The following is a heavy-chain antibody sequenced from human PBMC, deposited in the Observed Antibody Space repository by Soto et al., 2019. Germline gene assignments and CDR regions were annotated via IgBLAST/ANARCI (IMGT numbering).Heavy chain of an antibody. CDR1: GGSISSGGYY. V-gene: IGHV4-31*03. CDR2: IYYIGST. Sequence: QVQLQESGPGLVKPSQTLSLTCTVSGGSISSGGYYWSWIRQHPGKGLEWIRYIYYIGSTYYNPSLKSRVSISVDTAKNQFALKLSSVTAADTAVYYCARFYMVRGVMGALDIWGQGTMVTVSS. CDR3: ARFYMVRGVMGALDI. D-gene: IGHD3-10*01. J-gene: IGHJ3*02.